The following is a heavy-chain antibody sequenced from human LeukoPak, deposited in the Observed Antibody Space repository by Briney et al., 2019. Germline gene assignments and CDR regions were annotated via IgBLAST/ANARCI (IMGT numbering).Heavy chain of an antibody. CDR3: ARLIYDLYQPYFDY. J-gene: IGHJ4*02. CDR1: GFTFGSYA. D-gene: IGHD2-2*01. CDR2: ISGSGGST. V-gene: IGHV3-23*01. Sequence: AGGSLRLSCAASGFTFGSYAMSWVRQAPGEGLEWVSGISGSGGSTYYADSVKGRFTISRDNSKNTLYLQMNSLRAEDTAVYYCARLIYDLYQPYFDYWGQGTLVTVSS.